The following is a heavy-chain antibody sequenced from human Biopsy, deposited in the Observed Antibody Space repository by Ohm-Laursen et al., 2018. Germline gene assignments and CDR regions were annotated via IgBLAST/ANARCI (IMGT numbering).Heavy chain of an antibody. V-gene: IGHV1-8*01. CDR2: MNHNSGKT. D-gene: IGHD1-26*01. CDR1: GYTFISYD. CDR3: AIEGGTYSKAFDY. Sequence: SVKVSCKASGYTFISYDIDWVRQATGQGLEWLGWMNHNSGKTGYAQKFQGRVTMTTNTSVNTAYMELSSLTFEDPAVYYCAIEGGTYSKAFDYWGQGRQVIVSS. J-gene: IGHJ4*02.